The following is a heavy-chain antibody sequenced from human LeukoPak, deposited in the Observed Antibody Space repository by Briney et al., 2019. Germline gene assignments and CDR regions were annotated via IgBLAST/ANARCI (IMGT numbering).Heavy chain of an antibody. Sequence: GGSLRLSCAASGFTFRSYGMSWVRQAPGKGLQWVSTMSATGSDIHHADSVKGRFTISRDNAKKSLYLQMNSLRAEDTAVYYCARVRYFDWLGPFDYWGQGTLVTVSS. CDR2: MSATGSDI. J-gene: IGHJ4*02. CDR1: GFTFRSYG. CDR3: ARVRYFDWLGPFDY. V-gene: IGHV3-21*01. D-gene: IGHD3-9*01.